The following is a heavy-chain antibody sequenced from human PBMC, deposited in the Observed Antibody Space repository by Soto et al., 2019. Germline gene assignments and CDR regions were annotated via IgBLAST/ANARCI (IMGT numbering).Heavy chain of an antibody. D-gene: IGHD3-22*01. V-gene: IGHV5-10-1*01. CDR2: INPSDSQT. CDR1: GYSSAGYW. Sequence: GESLTISCKRSGYSSAGYWITWVRQKPGKGLEWMRRINPSDSQTYYSPSFRGHVPISATTSITTVFLQWSSLRASDTAMYYCARQIYDSDTGPTCQNYYESWGQGTPGAVGS. J-gene: IGHJ4*02. CDR3: ARQIYDSDTGPTCQNYYES.